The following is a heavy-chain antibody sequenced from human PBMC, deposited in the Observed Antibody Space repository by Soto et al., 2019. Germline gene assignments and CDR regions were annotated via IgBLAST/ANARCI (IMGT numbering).Heavy chain of an antibody. V-gene: IGHV3-23*01. CDR2: ISGSGGST. D-gene: IGHD5-12*01. CDR1: GFTFSSYA. Sequence: EVQLLESGGGLVQPGGSLRLSCAASGFTFSSYAMSWVRQAPGKGLEWVSAISGSGGSTYYADSVKGRFTISRDNSKNTLYLQMNSLRAEDTAVYYCGKTVAGGGYDSVHFDYWGQGTLVTVSS. J-gene: IGHJ4*02. CDR3: GKTVAGGGYDSVHFDY.